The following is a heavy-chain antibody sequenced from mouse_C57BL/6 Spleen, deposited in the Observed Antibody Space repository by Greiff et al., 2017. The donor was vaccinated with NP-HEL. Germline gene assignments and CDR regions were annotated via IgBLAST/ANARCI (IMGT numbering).Heavy chain of an antibody. D-gene: IGHD1-1*01. J-gene: IGHJ2*01. CDR1: GYTFTSSW. CDR3: ARWRGSSPFDY. CDR2: IYPSDSET. Sequence: QVQLQQPGAELVRPGSSVKLSCKASGYTFTSSWMDWVKQRPGQGLEWIGNIYPSDSETHYNQKFKDKATLTVDKSSSTAYMQLSSLTSEDSAVYYCARWRGSSPFDYWGQGTTLTVSS. V-gene: IGHV1-61*01.